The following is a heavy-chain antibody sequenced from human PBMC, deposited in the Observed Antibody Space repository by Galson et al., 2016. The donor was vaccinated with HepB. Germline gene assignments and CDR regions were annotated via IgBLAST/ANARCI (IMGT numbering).Heavy chain of an antibody. Sequence: SLRLSCAASGFTFSSYPMHWVRQAPGKGLEWVAVISYDGSNKYYADSVKGRFTISRDNSKNTLYLQMNSLRAEDTAVYYCARRDGYNVDYFDYWGQGTLVTVSS. CDR2: ISYDGSNK. V-gene: IGHV3-30-3*01. CDR3: ARRDGYNVDYFDY. D-gene: IGHD5-24*01. CDR1: GFTFSSYP. J-gene: IGHJ4*02.